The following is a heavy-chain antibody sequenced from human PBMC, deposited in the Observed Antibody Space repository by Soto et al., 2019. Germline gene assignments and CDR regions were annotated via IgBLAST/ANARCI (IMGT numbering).Heavy chain of an antibody. CDR3: ARERGAYKYFDY. CDR2: INTYNGNI. Sequence: QVQLVQSGAEVKKPGASVKVSCKVSGYMFASYGISWARQAPGQGLEWMGWINTYNGNINYAQKCQGRVTMTTDTSTSTAYMELRGLGSDDTALYYCARERGAYKYFDYWGQGTLVTVSS. V-gene: IGHV1-18*01. J-gene: IGHJ4*02. CDR1: GYMFASYG. D-gene: IGHD1-1*01.